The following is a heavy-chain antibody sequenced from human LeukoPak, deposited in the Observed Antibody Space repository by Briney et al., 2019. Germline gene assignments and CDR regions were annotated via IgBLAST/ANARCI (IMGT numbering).Heavy chain of an antibody. CDR1: GFTFSSYG. CDR3: AKVPTYSGYEYPPYYFDY. V-gene: IGHV3-33*06. CDR2: IWYDGSNK. D-gene: IGHD5-12*01. Sequence: GRSLRLSCAASGFTFSSYGMHWVRQAPGKGLEWVAVIWYDGSNKYYADSVKGRVTISRDNSKNTLYLQMNSLRAEDTAIYYCAKVPTYSGYEYPPYYFDYWGQGTLVTVSS. J-gene: IGHJ4*02.